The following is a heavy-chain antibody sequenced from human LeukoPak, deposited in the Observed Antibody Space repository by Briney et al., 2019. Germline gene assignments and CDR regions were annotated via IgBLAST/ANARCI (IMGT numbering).Heavy chain of an antibody. CDR1: GGSISSYY. CDR3: AARGYDLRGGLFDY. Sequence: PSETLSLTCTVSGGSISSYYWSWIRQPPGKGLEWIGYIHYSGSTNYNPSLKSRVTISVDTSKNQFSLKLSSVTAADTAVYYCAARGYDLRGGLFDYWGQGTLVTVSS. V-gene: IGHV4-59*01. D-gene: IGHD5-12*01. J-gene: IGHJ4*02. CDR2: IHYSGST.